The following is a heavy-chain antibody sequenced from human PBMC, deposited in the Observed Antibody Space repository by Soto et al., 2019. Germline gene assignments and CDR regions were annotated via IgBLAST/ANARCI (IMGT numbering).Heavy chain of an antibody. V-gene: IGHV4-4*02. J-gene: IGHJ6*02. Sequence: PSETLSLTCFVSGDSINNTYWWSWVRQAPGKGLEWIGEIFHTGGKSYMPSLRGRITISVDTSKNQFSLKLSSVTAADTAVYYCARELVPYYYYGMDVWGQGTTVTVSS. CDR2: IFHTGGK. D-gene: IGHD3-10*02. CDR3: ARELVPYYYYGMDV. CDR1: GDSINNTYW.